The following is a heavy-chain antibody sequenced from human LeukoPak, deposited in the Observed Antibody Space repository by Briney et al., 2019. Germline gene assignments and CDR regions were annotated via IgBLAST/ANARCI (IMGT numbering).Heavy chain of an antibody. CDR1: GFTFSSYA. CDR2: ISGSGGST. J-gene: IGHJ4*02. D-gene: IGHD1-14*01. Sequence: GGSLRLSCAASGFTFSSYAMSWVRQAPGKGLEWVSAISGSGGSTYYADPVKGRFTISRDNSKNTLYLQMNSLRAEDTAVYYCAKALNVAGGALDYWGQGTLVTVSS. V-gene: IGHV3-23*01. CDR3: AKALNVAGGALDY.